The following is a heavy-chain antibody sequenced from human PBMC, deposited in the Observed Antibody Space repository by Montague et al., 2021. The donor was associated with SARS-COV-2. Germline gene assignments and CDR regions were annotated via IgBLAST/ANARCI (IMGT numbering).Heavy chain of an antibody. CDR3: ARQIQQVVLSPAKLTNWFDP. CDR1: GASITSSNW. J-gene: IGHJ5*02. D-gene: IGHD2-15*01. CDR2: IYHSGST. Sequence: PKTLSLTCTVSGASITSSNWWNWVRQPPGKGLEWIGQIYHSGSTNYNPSLKSRLTLSLDKSKIQFSLNLSSVTAADTAVYYCARQIQQVVLSPAKLTNWFDPWGLGTLVTVAS. V-gene: IGHV4-4*03.